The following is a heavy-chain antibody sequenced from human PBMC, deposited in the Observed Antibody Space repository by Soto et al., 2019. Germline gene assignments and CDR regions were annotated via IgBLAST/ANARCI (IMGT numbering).Heavy chain of an antibody. CDR1: GFTFSSYA. CDR2: ISSNGGST. CDR3: ARGRSGYEFDY. Sequence: EVQLVESGGGLVQPGGSLRLSCAASGFTFSSYAMHWVRQAPGKGLEYVSAISSNGGSTYYANSVKGRFTISRDNCKNALYLQMGSLRAEDMAVYYCARGRSGYEFDYWGQGTLVTVSS. D-gene: IGHD5-12*01. V-gene: IGHV3-64*01. J-gene: IGHJ4*02.